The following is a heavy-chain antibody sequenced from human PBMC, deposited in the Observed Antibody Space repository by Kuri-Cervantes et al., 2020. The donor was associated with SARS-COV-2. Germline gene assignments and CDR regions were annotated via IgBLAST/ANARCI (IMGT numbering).Heavy chain of an antibody. CDR3: ARDPEREPSLSGHYYYGLDV. D-gene: IGHD1-26*01. CDR2: IYYSGST. CDR1: GGSISSYY. J-gene: IGHJ6*02. V-gene: IGHV4-59*01. Sequence: ESLKISCTVSGGSISSYYWSWIRQPPGKGLEWIGYIYYSGSTNYNPSLKSRVTISVDTSKNQFSLKLSSVTAADTAVYYCARDPEREPSLSGHYYYGLDVWGQGTTVTVSS.